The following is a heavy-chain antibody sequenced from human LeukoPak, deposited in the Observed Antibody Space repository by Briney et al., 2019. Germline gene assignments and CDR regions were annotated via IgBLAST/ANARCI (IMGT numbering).Heavy chain of an antibody. J-gene: IGHJ6*03. Sequence: SVKVSCKASGYTFTSYGISWVRQAPGQGLEWTGWISAYNGNTNYAQKLQGRVTMTTDTSTSTAYMELRSLRSDDTAVYYCARDSYYYGSGSYRYYMDVWGKGTTVTISS. D-gene: IGHD3-10*01. CDR3: ARDSYYYGSGSYRYYMDV. CDR1: GYTFTSYG. CDR2: ISAYNGNT. V-gene: IGHV1-18*01.